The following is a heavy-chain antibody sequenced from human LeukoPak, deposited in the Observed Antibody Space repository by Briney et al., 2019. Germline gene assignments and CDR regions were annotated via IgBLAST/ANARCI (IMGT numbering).Heavy chain of an antibody. Sequence: EPSETLSLTCAVYGGSFSGYYWSWIRQPPGKGLEWIGEINHSGSTNYNPSLMSRVTISVDTSKNQCSLTLTSVTAAATAVYSCARKNPRTNIVGAVPRYWFDPWGQGTLVTVSS. D-gene: IGHD1-26*01. J-gene: IGHJ5*02. CDR2: INHSGST. CDR3: ARKNPRTNIVGAVPRYWFDP. CDR1: GGSFSGYY. V-gene: IGHV4-34*01.